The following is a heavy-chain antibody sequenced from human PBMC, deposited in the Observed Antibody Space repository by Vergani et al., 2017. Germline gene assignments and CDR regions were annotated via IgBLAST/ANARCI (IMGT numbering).Heavy chain of an antibody. Sequence: EVQLVESGGGLVQPGGSLRLSCAASGSTFSSYAMNWVRQAPGKGLEWVSYISRSSSTIYYADSVKGRFTISRDNAKNSLYLQMNSLRAEDTAVYYCARDEITGTYNWFDPWGQGTLVTVSS. CDR3: ARDEITGTYNWFDP. J-gene: IGHJ5*02. CDR2: ISRSSSTI. V-gene: IGHV3-48*04. D-gene: IGHD1-7*01. CDR1: GSTFSSYA.